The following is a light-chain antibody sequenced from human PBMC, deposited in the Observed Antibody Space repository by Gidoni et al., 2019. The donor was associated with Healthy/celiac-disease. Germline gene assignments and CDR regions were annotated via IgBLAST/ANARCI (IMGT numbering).Light chain of an antibody. J-gene: IGLJ3*02. CDR2: GTR. V-gene: IGLV1-40*01. Sequence: SVLTQPPSVSGAPGQRVTISCTGSSSNIGAGYDVHWYQQLPGTAPKLLLYGTRNRPSGVPDRFSGSKSGTSASLAITGLQAEDEADYYCQSYDSSLSGWVFGGGTKLTVL. CDR1: SSNIGAGYD. CDR3: QSYDSSLSGWV.